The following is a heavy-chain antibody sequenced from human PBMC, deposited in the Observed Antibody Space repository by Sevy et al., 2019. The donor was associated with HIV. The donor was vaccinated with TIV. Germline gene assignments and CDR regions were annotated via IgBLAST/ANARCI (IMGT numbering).Heavy chain of an antibody. J-gene: IGHJ6*02. CDR3: ARDWGYCSGGSCRGATYYYYYGMDV. V-gene: IGHV7-4-1*02. CDR1: GYTFTSYA. CDR2: INTNTGNQ. D-gene: IGHD2-15*01. Sequence: ASVKVSCKASGYTFTSYAMNWVRQAPGQGLEWMGWINTNTGNQTYPQGFTGRFVFSLDTSVSTADLQISSLKAEDTAVYYYARDWGYCSGGSCRGATYYYYYGMDVWGQGTTVTVSS.